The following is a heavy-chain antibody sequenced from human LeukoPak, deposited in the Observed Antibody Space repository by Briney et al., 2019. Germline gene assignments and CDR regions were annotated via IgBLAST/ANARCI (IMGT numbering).Heavy chain of an antibody. Sequence: SETLSLTCTVSGGSISSYYWSWIRQLPGKGLEWIGYIYYSGSTNYNPSLKSRVTISVDTSKNQFSLKLSSVTAADTAVYYCARDTDGTATFDYWGQGTLVTVSS. CDR2: IYYSGST. CDR1: GGSISSYY. CDR3: ARDTDGTATFDY. D-gene: IGHD5-18*01. V-gene: IGHV4-59*01. J-gene: IGHJ4*02.